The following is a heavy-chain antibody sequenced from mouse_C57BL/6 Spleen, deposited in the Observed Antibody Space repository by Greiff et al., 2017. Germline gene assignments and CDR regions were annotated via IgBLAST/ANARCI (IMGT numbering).Heavy chain of an antibody. Sequence: VQLVESGAGLVTPGGSLKLSCTASGFTFSSYAMYWVRQTPEKRLEWVATISDGGSFTYYPDNVTGRFTIARDNAKNNLYLQMSHLKSEDTAMYDCARAVSTTKGVWYFDVWGTGTTVTVSS. V-gene: IGHV5-4*01. CDR3: ARAVSTTKGVWYFDV. D-gene: IGHD2-4*01. CDR1: GFTFSSYA. J-gene: IGHJ1*03. CDR2: ISDGGSFT.